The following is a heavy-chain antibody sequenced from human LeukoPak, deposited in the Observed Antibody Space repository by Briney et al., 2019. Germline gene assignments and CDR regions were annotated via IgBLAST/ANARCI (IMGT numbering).Heavy chain of an antibody. J-gene: IGHJ6*02. D-gene: IGHD3-9*01. CDR1: GFTFSSYA. CDR3: AKDGGLYGTGYYNPNYYYGMDV. Sequence: GGSLRLSCAASGFTFSSYAMSWVRQAPGKGLEWVSAISGSGGSTYYADSVKGRFTISRDNSKNTLYLQMNSLRAEDTAVYYCAKDGGLYGTGYYNPNYYYGMDVWGQGTTVTVSS. V-gene: IGHV3-23*01. CDR2: ISGSGGST.